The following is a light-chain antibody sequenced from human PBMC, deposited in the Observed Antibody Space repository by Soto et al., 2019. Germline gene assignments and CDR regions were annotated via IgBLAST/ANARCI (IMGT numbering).Light chain of an antibody. Sequence: DIVMTQSPLSLPVTPGEPASISCRSSQSLLHNNGYNYLDWYLQKPGQSPQLLIYLGSYRASGVPDRFSGSGSGTDFTLKISSVEAEDVGVYYCMQTLQTPRTFGQGTKVEIK. CDR1: QSLLHNNGYNY. CDR2: LGS. J-gene: IGKJ1*01. CDR3: MQTLQTPRT. V-gene: IGKV2-28*01.